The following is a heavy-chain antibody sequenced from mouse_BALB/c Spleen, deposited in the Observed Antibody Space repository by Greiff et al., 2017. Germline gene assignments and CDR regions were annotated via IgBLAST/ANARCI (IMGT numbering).Heavy chain of an antibody. CDR2: IWAGGST. CDR1: GFSLTSYG. V-gene: IGHV2-9*02. Sequence: QVQLKQSGPGLVAPSQSLSITCTVSGFSLTSYGVHWVRQPPGKGLEWLGVIWAGGSTNYNSALMSRLSISKDNSKSQVFLKMNSLQTDDTAMYYCARWEWFAYWGQGTLVTVSA. D-gene: IGHD4-1*01. CDR3: ARWEWFAY. J-gene: IGHJ3*01.